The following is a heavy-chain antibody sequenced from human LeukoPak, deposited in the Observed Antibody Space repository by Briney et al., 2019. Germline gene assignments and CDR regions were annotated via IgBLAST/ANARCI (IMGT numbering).Heavy chain of an antibody. CDR3: ARDIEYSSSSKFDP. J-gene: IGHJ5*02. Sequence: RASVKVSCKASGYTFTGYYMHWVRQAPGQGLEWMGWTNPNSGGTNYAQKFQGRVTMTRDTSISTAYMELSRLRSDDTAVYYCARDIEYSSSSKFDPWGQGTLVTVSS. D-gene: IGHD6-6*01. CDR1: GYTFTGYY. V-gene: IGHV1-2*02. CDR2: TNPNSGGT.